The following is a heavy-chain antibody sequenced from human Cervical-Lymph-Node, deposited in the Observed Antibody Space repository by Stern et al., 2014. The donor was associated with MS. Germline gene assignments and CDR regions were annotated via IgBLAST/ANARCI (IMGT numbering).Heavy chain of an antibody. D-gene: IGHD3-9*01. J-gene: IGHJ6*02. CDR1: GFRFNVAW. Sequence: EVQLVESGGGLVKPGGSLRISCAVSGFRFNVAWLSWARQAPGKGLEWVGRIKSENDGGTTNYAAPVKGRFSISRDDARDTLYLQMNNLKIEDTGVYYCTTGITSYDILNGNFGWGQGTTVTVSS. V-gene: IGHV3-15*01. CDR2: IKSENDGGTT. CDR3: TTGITSYDILNGNFG.